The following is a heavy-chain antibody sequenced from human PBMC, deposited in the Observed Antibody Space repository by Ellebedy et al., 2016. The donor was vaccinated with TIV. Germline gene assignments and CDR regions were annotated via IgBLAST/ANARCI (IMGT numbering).Heavy chain of an antibody. J-gene: IGHJ4*02. CDR2: ISLSSSTI. CDR1: GFTFSSYG. D-gene: IGHD3-3*01. CDR3: AKISDYDFWSGYYYFDY. Sequence: GGSLRLXXAASGFTFSSYGMNWVRQAPGKGLEWVSYISLSSSTIYYADSVKGRFTIFRDNVQNVLYLQMNSLRAEDTTVYYCAKISDYDFWSGYYYFDYWGQGTLVTVSS. V-gene: IGHV3-48*01.